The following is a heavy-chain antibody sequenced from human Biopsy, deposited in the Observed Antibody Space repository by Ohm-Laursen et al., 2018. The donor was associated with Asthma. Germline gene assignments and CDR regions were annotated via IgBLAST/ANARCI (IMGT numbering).Heavy chain of an antibody. Sequence: SLRLSCTASGFSFDDYAMFWVRQAPRKGLEWVSGISWNSGTIGYADSVKGRFTISRDNAKNSLYLQMNSLGPEDTAVYYCAKGYYYDSSGFDYWGQGTLVTVSS. V-gene: IGHV3-9*01. J-gene: IGHJ4*02. D-gene: IGHD3-22*01. CDR3: AKGYYYDSSGFDY. CDR2: ISWNSGTI. CDR1: GFSFDDYA.